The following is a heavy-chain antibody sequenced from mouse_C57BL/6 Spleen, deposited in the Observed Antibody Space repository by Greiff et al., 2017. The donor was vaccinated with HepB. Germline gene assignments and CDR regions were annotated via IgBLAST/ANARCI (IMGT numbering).Heavy chain of an antibody. Sequence: VQLQQPGAELVKPGASVKLSCKASGYTFTSYWMQWVKQRPGQGLELIGEIDPSDSYTNYNQKFKGKATLTVDTSSSTAYMQLSSLTSEDSAVYYCATDSSGYRFAYWGQGTLVTVSA. J-gene: IGHJ3*01. D-gene: IGHD3-2*02. CDR2: IDPSDSYT. V-gene: IGHV1-50*01. CDR1: GYTFTSYW. CDR3: ATDSSGYRFAY.